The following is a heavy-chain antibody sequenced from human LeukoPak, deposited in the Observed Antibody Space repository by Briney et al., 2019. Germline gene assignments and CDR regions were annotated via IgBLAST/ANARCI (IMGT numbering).Heavy chain of an antibody. D-gene: IGHD1-26*01. CDR3: AREMYSGSYYWFDP. J-gene: IGHJ5*02. CDR2: INWNGGST. Sequence: GGSLRLSCAASGFTSDDYGMSWVRQAPGKGLEWVSGINWNGGSTGYADSVKGRFTISRDNAKNSLYLQMNSLRAEDTALYHCAREMYSGSYYWFDPWGQGTLVTVSS. CDR1: GFTSDDYG. V-gene: IGHV3-20*01.